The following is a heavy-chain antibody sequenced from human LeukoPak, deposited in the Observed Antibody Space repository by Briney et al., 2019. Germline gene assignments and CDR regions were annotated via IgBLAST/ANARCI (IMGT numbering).Heavy chain of an antibody. CDR2: IYYSGST. CDR1: GGSISSFY. V-gene: IGHV4-59*01. CDR3: ARGRLLYSSGWPFDY. Sequence: SETLSLTCTVSGGSISSFYWSWIRQPPGKGLEWIGYIYYSGSTNYNPSLKSRVTISVDTSKNQFSLKLSSVTAADTAVYYCARGRLLYSSGWPFDYWGQGTLVTVSS. J-gene: IGHJ4*02. D-gene: IGHD6-19*01.